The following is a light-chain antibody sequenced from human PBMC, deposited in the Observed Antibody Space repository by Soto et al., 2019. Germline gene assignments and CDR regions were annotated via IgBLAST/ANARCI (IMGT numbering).Light chain of an antibody. CDR3: QQYNNWPPIT. CDR1: QSVSSN. CDR2: GAS. J-gene: IGKJ5*01. V-gene: IGKV3-15*01. Sequence: EIVMTQSPATLSVSPGERATLSCRASQSVSSNLAWYQQKAGQAPRLLIYGASTRATGIPARFSGSGSGTEFSLTISSLQSEDVAVYYCQQYNNWPPITFGQGTRLEIK.